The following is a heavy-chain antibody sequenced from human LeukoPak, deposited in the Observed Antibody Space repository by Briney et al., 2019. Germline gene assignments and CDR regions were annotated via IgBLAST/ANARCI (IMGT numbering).Heavy chain of an antibody. V-gene: IGHV3-64*01. D-gene: IGHD3-10*01. Sequence: PGGSLRLSCAASGFTFSTYAMHWVRQAPGKGLEYVSAIKNNGGGTYYASSVQGRFTVSRDNSRSTLHLQMDSLRPDDMATYYCARVQSTVRGIQGPFDLWGQGTLVTVS. J-gene: IGHJ4*02. CDR2: IKNNGGGT. CDR3: ARVQSTVRGIQGPFDL. CDR1: GFTFSTYA.